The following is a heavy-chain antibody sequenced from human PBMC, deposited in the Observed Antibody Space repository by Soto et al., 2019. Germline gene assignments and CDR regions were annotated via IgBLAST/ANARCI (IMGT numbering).Heavy chain of an antibody. CDR1: GGSLSSYY. CDR3: AREERGYSYGNYYYYMDV. CDR2: IYYSGST. J-gene: IGHJ6*03. V-gene: IGHV4-59*01. Sequence: PSETLSLTCTVSGGSLSSYYWSWIRQPPGKGLEWIGYIYYSGSTNYNPSLKSRVTISVDTSKNQFSLKLSSVTAADTAVYYCAREERGYSYGNYYYYMDVWGKGTTVTVSS. D-gene: IGHD5-18*01.